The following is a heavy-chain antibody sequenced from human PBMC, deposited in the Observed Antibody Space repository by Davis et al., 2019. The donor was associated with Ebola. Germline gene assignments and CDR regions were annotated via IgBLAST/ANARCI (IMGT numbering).Heavy chain of an antibody. CDR2: IKQDGSEK. D-gene: IGHD3-10*01. V-gene: IGHV3-7*03. CDR3: AREGGGSWGY. J-gene: IGHJ4*02. CDR1: EFAFSSYW. Sequence: GESLKISCAASEFAFSSYWMTWVRQAPGKGLEWVANIKQDGSEKYYVESVRGRFNVSRDNANNSVFLQMDSLRAEDTGVYYCAREGGGSWGYWRQGTLVTVSS.